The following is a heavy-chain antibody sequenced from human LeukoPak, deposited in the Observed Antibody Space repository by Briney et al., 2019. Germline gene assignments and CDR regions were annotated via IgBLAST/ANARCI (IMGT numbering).Heavy chain of an antibody. D-gene: IGHD1-26*01. Sequence: SETLSLTCTVSGGSMSSYYWSWIRQPPGKGLEWIGYIYYSGTTKYNPSLKSRVTISVDTSKNQFSLKLSSVTAADTAVYYCARDRGVGAPYRGSDAFDIWGQGTMVTVSS. CDR2: IYYSGTT. CDR1: GGSMSSYY. CDR3: ARDRGVGAPYRGSDAFDI. J-gene: IGHJ3*02. V-gene: IGHV4-59*01.